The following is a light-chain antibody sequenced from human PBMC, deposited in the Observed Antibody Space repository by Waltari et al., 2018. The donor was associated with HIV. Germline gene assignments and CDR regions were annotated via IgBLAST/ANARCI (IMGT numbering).Light chain of an antibody. CDR2: SNN. CDR1: SSNIGSNT. V-gene: IGLV1-44*01. CDR3: AAWDDSLAWV. Sequence: QSVLTQPPSASGTPGQRVTISCSGSSSNIGSNTVNWYQQLPGTAPKLLNYSNNQRPSGVPDRFSGSKSGTSASLAISGLQYEDEADYYCAAWDDSLAWVFGGGTKLTVL. J-gene: IGLJ3*02.